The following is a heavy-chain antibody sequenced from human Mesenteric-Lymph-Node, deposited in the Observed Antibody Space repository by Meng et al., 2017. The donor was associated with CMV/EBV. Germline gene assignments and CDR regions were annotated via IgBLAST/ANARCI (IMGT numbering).Heavy chain of an antibody. V-gene: IGHV3-23*01. J-gene: IGHJ4*02. CDR2: ITSGGST. Sequence: GESLKISCAASGFTFSSYAMSWVRQAPGTGLEWVSAITSGGSTYYADSVKGRFTISRDNSKNTLYVQMNSLRAEDTAVYYCAKSQSGLIDHWGQGTLVTVSS. CDR3: AKSQSGLIDH. D-gene: IGHD3-16*01. CDR1: GFTFSSYA.